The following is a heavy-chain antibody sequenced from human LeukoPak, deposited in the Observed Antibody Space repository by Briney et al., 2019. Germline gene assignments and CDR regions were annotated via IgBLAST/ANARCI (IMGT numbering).Heavy chain of an antibody. D-gene: IGHD6-6*01. CDR1: GFTFSNYA. CDR3: AKDRYSSSSGYFDY. J-gene: IGHJ4*02. V-gene: IGHV3-30*04. CDR2: ISYDGSYK. Sequence: GGSLRLSCAASGFTFSNYALHWVRQAPGKGLEWMAVISYDGSYKDYADSVKGRFTVSRDNSKNTLYLQMNSLRAEDTAVYYCAKDRYSSSSGYFDYWGQGTLVTVAS.